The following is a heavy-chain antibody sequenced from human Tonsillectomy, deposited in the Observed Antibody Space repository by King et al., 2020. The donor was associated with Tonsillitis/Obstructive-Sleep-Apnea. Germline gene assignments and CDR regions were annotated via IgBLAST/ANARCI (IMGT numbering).Heavy chain of an antibody. CDR2: IYYSGST. D-gene: IGHD4-17*01. Sequence: MQLQESGPGLVKPSQTLSLTCTVSGGSISSGGYYWTWIRQHPGKGLEWIGFIYYSGSTYYNPSLKSRVTISVDTSKNQFSLRLSSVTAADTAVYYCAGDVTTGAFEYWGQGTLVTVSS. CDR1: GGSISSGGYY. CDR3: AGDVTTGAFEY. V-gene: IGHV4-31*03. J-gene: IGHJ4*02.